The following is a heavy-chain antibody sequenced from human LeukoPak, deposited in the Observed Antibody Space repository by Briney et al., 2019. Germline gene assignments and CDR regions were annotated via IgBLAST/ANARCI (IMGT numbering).Heavy chain of an antibody. CDR1: GYTFTGYY. Sequence: ASVKVSCKASGYTFTGYYMHWVRQAPGQGLVWMGWINPNSGGTNYAQKFQGRVTMTRDTSISTAYMELSRLRSDDTAVYYCASGSSAALHDYYGSGSYYNLGYWGQGTLVTVSS. V-gene: IGHV1-2*02. CDR3: ASGSSAALHDYYGSGSYYNLGY. D-gene: IGHD3-10*01. CDR2: INPNSGGT. J-gene: IGHJ4*02.